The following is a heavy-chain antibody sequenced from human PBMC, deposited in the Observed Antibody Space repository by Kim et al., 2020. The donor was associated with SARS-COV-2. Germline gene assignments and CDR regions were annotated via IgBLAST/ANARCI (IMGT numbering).Heavy chain of an antibody. J-gene: IGHJ4*02. Sequence: SETLSLTCAVYGGSFSGYYWSWIRQPPVKGLEWIGEINHSGSTNYNPSLKSRVTISVDTSKNQFSLKLSSVTAADTAVYYCASGIGYCSGGSCATLGYWGQGTLVTVSS. V-gene: IGHV4-34*01. CDR1: GGSFSGYY. D-gene: IGHD2-15*01. CDR3: ASGIGYCSGGSCATLGY. CDR2: INHSGST.